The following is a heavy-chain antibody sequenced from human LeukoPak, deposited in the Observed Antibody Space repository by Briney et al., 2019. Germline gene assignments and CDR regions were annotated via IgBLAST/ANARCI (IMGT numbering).Heavy chain of an antibody. CDR1: GFTFTNYA. D-gene: IGHD1-26*01. CDR2: IRDTGDKT. V-gene: IGHV3-23*01. J-gene: IGHJ4*02. CDR3: AKKSVGATGYFDY. Sequence: GGSLRLPCGASGFTFTNYAMSWVRQAPGKGLEWVSVIRDTGDKTYYADSVKGRFTISRDNSKKTLYLQMNTLRAEDTAVYYCAKKSVGATGYFDYWGQGTLVTVSS.